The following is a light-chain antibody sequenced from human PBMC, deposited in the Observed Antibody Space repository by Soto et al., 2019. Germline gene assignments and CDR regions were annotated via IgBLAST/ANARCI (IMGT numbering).Light chain of an antibody. V-gene: IGKV1-5*03. CDR1: QTISSW. CDR2: TAS. Sequence: EIQMAQSPCTLSKSLVYRFTITCRASQTISSWLAWYQQKPGKAPKLLSYTASTLKSGVPSRCSGSGSGTEFTLTISSLQPDDFATYYCQHYKSYSEAFGQGTKVDI. CDR3: QHYKSYSEA. J-gene: IGKJ1*01.